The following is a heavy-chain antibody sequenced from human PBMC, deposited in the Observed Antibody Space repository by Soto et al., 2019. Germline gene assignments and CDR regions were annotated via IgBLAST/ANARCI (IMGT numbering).Heavy chain of an antibody. CDR3: ARIVSTLAWKYYFDY. CDR2: IYYSGST. Sequence: SVTLWCTCSVCGRYISDYVRSWIRQPPGKGLEWIGYIYYSGSTNYNPSPKSRVTISVDTSKNQFSLKLSSVTAADTAVYYCARIVSTLAWKYYFDYWGQGTLVTVSS. J-gene: IGHJ4*02. D-gene: IGHD3-22*01. V-gene: IGHV4-59*01. CDR1: GRYISDYV.